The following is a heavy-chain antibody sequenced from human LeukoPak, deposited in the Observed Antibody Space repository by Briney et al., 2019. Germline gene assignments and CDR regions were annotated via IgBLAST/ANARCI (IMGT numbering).Heavy chain of an antibody. CDR2: IYYSGST. Sequence: NASETPSLTCTVSGGSISSSSYYWGWIRQPPGKGLEWIGSIYYSGSTYYNPSLKSRVTISVDTSKNQFSLKLSSVTAADTAVYYCARGRGWELETYFDYWGQGTLVTVSS. V-gene: IGHV4-39*07. CDR3: ARGRGWELETYFDY. J-gene: IGHJ4*02. D-gene: IGHD1-26*01. CDR1: GGSISSSSYY.